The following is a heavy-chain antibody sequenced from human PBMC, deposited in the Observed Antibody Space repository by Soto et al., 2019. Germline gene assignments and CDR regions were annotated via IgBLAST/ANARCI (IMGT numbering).Heavy chain of an antibody. Sequence: ELQLVETGGGLIQTGGSLRLSCAASGFSISSNYIAWVRQPPGKGLEWVSTTFSGGYTEYAASVKGRCSISRDNYKNTLYLQMDNLRVEDTAVYYCARKPPSAIQGWAFGMDVWGQGTTVSVSS. V-gene: IGHV3-53*02. D-gene: IGHD2-21*01. CDR2: TFSGGYT. CDR1: GFSISSNY. J-gene: IGHJ6*02. CDR3: ARKPPSAIQGWAFGMDV.